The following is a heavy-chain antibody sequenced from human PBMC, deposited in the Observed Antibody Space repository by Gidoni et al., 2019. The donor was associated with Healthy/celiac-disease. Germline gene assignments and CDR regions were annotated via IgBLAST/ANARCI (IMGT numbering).Heavy chain of an antibody. CDR1: GYTFTGYY. V-gene: IGHV1-2*02. J-gene: IGHJ4*02. CDR2: INPNSGGT. D-gene: IGHD3-3*01. CDR3: ARVGDEFWSGYYSFDY. Sequence: QVQLVQSGAEVKKPGASVKVSCKASGYTFTGYYMHWVRQAPGQGLEWMGWINPNSGGTNYAQKFQGRVTMTRDTSISTAYMELSRLRSDDTAVYYCARVGDEFWSGYYSFDYWGQGTLVTVSS.